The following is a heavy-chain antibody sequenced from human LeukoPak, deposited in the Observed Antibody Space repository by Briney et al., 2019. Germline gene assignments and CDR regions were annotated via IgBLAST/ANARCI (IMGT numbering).Heavy chain of an antibody. D-gene: IGHD4-17*01. CDR1: GFTFDDYA. CDR2: VTWNSGGT. CDR3: ARGQRSTVTTLWYFDL. J-gene: IGHJ2*01. V-gene: IGHV3-9*01. Sequence: PGRSLRLSCAASGFTFDDYAMHWVQQTPGKGLEWVSGVTWNSGGTGYADSVKGRFTISRDNAENSVHLQMNSLRAEDTALYYCARGQRSTVTTLWYFDLWGRGTLVTVSS.